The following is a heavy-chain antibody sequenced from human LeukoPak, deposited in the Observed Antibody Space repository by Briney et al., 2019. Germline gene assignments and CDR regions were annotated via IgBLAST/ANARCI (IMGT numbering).Heavy chain of an antibody. V-gene: IGHV3-21*01. J-gene: IGHJ6*03. CDR2: ITSSSHYI. D-gene: IGHD3-3*01. Sequence: PGGSLRLSCAASGFTFTSYNMNWVRQTPGKGLEWVSSITSSSHYIYYADSVKGRFTISRDNSQNTVSLQVNNLRTEDTALYYCAKTSLSDASGHYYYMDVWGKGTTVTVSS. CDR3: AKTSLSDASGHYYYMDV. CDR1: GFTFTSYN.